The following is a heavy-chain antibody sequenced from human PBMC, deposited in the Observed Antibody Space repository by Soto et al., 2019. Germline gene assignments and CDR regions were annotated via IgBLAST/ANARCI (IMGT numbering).Heavy chain of an antibody. J-gene: IGHJ4*02. Sequence: GSLRLSCAHSGFTFSSDAMSWFRQAPGKGLEWVSVISCVDGSTYYAESVKGRLTISRDNPTKTLYLLMNSLRAEDTTVYYCAKNDGGYHSYPDQWAQGTLVTVYS. CDR2: ISCVDGST. CDR3: AKNDGGYHSYPDQ. D-gene: IGHD3-22*01. V-gene: IGHV3-23*01. CDR1: GFTFSSDA.